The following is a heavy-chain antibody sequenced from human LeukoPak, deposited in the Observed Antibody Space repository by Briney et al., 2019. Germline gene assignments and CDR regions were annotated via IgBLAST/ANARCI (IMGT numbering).Heavy chain of an antibody. Sequence: SETLSLTCTVSGGSISSYYWSWIRQPPGKGLEWIGYIYYSGSTNYNPSLKSRVTISVDTSKNQFSLKLSSVTAADTAVYYCSREDCSSTICTIDYWGQGTLVTVSS. CDR2: IYYSGST. J-gene: IGHJ4*02. CDR3: SREDCSSTICTIDY. CDR1: GGSISSYY. D-gene: IGHD2-2*01. V-gene: IGHV4-59*01.